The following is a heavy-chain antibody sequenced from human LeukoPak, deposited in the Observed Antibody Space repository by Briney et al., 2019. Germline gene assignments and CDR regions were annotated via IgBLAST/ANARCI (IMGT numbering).Heavy chain of an antibody. D-gene: IGHD1-26*01. CDR3: ARMTHSGSYYFDY. J-gene: IGHJ4*02. V-gene: IGHV3-48*02. CDR1: GFTFSRYN. Sequence: PGGSLRLSCAACGFTFSRYNLNWVRQAPGKGLEWVSYISSSSSTIYYADSVKGRFTISRDNAKTSLYLQMNSLRDEDTAVYYCARMTHSGSYYFDYWGQGTLVTVSS. CDR2: ISSSSSTI.